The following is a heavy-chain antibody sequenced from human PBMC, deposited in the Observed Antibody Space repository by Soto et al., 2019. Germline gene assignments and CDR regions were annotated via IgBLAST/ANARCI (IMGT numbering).Heavy chain of an antibody. CDR3: ATGSPIAVAGPLGY. J-gene: IGHJ4*02. CDR1: GYTLTELS. D-gene: IGHD6-19*01. CDR2: FDPEDGET. Sequence: ASVKVFCKVSGYTLTELSMHWVRQAPGKGLEWMGGFDPEDGETIYAQKFQGRVTMTEDTSTDTAYMELSSLRSEDTAVYYCATGSPIAVAGPLGYWGQGTLVTVSS. V-gene: IGHV1-24*01.